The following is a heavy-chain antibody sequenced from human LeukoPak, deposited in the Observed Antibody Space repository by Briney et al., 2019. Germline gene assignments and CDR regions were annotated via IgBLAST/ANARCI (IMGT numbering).Heavy chain of an antibody. CDR1: GFTFSGSA. Sequence: GGSLRLSCAASGFTFSGSAMHWVRQASGKGLEWVAHIYTKATSYATAYAASVKGRFTISRDDSKNTAYLQMNSLKTEDTAVYYCTRLDLFYYDGSGYPGWGQGTLVTVSS. V-gene: IGHV3-73*01. D-gene: IGHD3-22*01. CDR3: TRLDLFYYDGSGYPG. CDR2: IYTKATSYAT. J-gene: IGHJ4*02.